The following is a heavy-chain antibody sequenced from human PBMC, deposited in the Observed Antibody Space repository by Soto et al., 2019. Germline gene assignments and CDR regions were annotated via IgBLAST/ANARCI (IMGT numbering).Heavy chain of an antibody. V-gene: IGHV3-30*03. D-gene: IGHD4-17*01. CDR1: EFTFSNYA. CDR3: ARGPSYSDSYFDY. J-gene: IGHJ4*02. CDR2: ISYDGNNK. Sequence: QVQLVESGGGVVQPGGSLRLSCAASEFTFSNYAMHWVRQPPGKGLQWVAVISYDGNNKYYADSVEGRFTISRDNSKHTVYLQLNSLRLEDTAVYYCARGPSYSDSYFDYWGQGTLVTVSS.